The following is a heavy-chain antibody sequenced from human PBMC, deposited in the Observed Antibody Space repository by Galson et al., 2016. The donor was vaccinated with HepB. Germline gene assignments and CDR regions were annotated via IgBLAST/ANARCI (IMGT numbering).Heavy chain of an antibody. D-gene: IGHD4-11*01. Sequence: SLRLSCAASGFIVSSNYMTWVRQAPGEGLEWVSIIYISGSTYYADSVKGRFTISRDNSKNTLYLQMNSLRAEDTAVYYCVRDKVTPGTNWFDPWGQGTLVTVSS. V-gene: IGHV3-53*01. CDR1: GFIVSSNY. CDR3: VRDKVTPGTNWFDP. J-gene: IGHJ5*02. CDR2: IYISGST.